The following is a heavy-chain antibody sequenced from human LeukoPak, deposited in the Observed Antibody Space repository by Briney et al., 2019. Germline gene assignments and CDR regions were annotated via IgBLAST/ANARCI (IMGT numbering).Heavy chain of an antibody. J-gene: IGHJ4*02. CDR1: GFTFSSYA. Sequence: PGGSLRLSCAASGFTFSSYAMHWVRQAPGKGLEWVAVISYDGSNKYYADSVKGRFTISRDNSKNTLYLQMNSLRAEDTAVYYCARDPPWELEYYFDYWGQGTLVTVSS. CDR3: ARDPPWELEYYFDY. D-gene: IGHD1-1*01. V-gene: IGHV3-30*04. CDR2: ISYDGSNK.